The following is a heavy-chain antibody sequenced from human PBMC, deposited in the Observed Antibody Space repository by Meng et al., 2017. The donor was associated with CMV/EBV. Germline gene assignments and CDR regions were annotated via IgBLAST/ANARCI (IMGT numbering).Heavy chain of an antibody. Sequence: GESLKISCAASGFTFSSYAMSWVRQAPGKGLEWVSAISGSGGSTYYADSVKGRFTISRDNSKNTLYLQMNSLRAEDTAVYYCAKDQAPYDFWSGPAPFYYYGMDVWGQGTTVTVSS. CDR1: GFTFSSYA. CDR2: ISGSGGST. CDR3: AKDQAPYDFWSGPAPFYYYGMDV. V-gene: IGHV3-23*01. J-gene: IGHJ6*02. D-gene: IGHD3-3*01.